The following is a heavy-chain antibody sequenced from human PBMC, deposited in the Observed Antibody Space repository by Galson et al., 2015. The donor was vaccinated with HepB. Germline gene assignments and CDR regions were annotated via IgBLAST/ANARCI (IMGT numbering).Heavy chain of an antibody. V-gene: IGHV3-33*01. CDR1: GFTFSSYG. D-gene: IGHD3-10*01. Sequence: SLRLSCAASGFTFSSYGMHWVRQAPGKGLEWVAVIWYDGSNKYYADSVKGRFTISRDNSKNTLYLQMNSLRAEDTAVYYCARDPLYGSGSYFDYWGQGTLVTVSS. CDR3: ARDPLYGSGSYFDY. J-gene: IGHJ4*02. CDR2: IWYDGSNK.